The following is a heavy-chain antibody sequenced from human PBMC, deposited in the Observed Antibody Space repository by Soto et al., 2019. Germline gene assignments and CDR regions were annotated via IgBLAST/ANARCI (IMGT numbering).Heavy chain of an antibody. J-gene: IGHJ4*02. D-gene: IGHD6-19*01. Sequence: EVQLLESGGGLVQPGGSLRLSCAVSGFTFSSHAMSWVRQAPGKELECVSSITGSGDSTYYADSVKGRFTISRDKSKSTLYLQMNSLRAEDTAVYYCAKDLQFSGWLSAQTFDYWGQGTQVTVSS. CDR3: AKDLQFSGWLSAQTFDY. CDR1: GFTFSSHA. CDR2: ITGSGDST. V-gene: IGHV3-23*01.